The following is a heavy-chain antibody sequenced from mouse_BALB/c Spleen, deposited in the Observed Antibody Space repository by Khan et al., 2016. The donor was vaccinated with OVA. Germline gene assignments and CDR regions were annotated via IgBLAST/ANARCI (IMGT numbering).Heavy chain of an antibody. CDR1: GFSLSRYN. CDR2: IWGGGGT. CDR3: ARAYYRYDCYYAMDY. Sequence: QVQLKESGPGLVAPSQSLSITCTVSGFSLSRYNIHWVRQPPGKGLEWLGMIWGGGGTDYNSTLKSRLNISKDNSKSPVFLKMNSLQTDDTAMYYCARAYYRYDCYYAMDYWGQGTSVTVSS. V-gene: IGHV2-6-4*01. D-gene: IGHD2-14*01. J-gene: IGHJ4*01.